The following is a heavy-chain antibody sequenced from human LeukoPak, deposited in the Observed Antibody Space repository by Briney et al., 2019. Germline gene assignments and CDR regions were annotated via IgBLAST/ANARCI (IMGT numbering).Heavy chain of an antibody. CDR1: GGSISSYY. Sequence: SETLSLTCTVSGGSISSYYWSWIRQPPGKGLEWIGYIYYSGSTNYNPSLKSRVTISVDTSKNQSSLKLRSVPAADTAVYYRARDSGYYDILTGYSLDYYYMDVWGKGTTVTVSS. CDR3: ARDSGYYDILTGYSLDYYYMDV. V-gene: IGHV4-59*01. J-gene: IGHJ6*03. CDR2: IYYSGST. D-gene: IGHD3-9*01.